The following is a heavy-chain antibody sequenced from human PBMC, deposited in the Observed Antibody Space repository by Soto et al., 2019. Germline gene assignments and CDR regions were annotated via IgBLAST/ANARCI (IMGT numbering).Heavy chain of an antibody. V-gene: IGHV3-23*01. CDR3: SRGRSPYYGYFDP. CDR2: ITAGGYST. J-gene: IGHJ5*02. CDR1: GFAFSSHA. Sequence: GGSLRLSCAVSGFAFSSHAMSWVRQAPGKGLEWVSSITAGGYSTYYADSVKGRFAISRDNSKNTLYLQMNGLRADDTAVYYCSRGRSPYYGYFDPWGPGTLVTVSS. D-gene: IGHD3-3*01.